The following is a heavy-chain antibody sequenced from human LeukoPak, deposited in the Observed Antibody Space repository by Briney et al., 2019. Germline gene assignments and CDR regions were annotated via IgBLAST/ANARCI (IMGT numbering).Heavy chain of an antibody. V-gene: IGHV3-9*01. CDR1: GFTFDDYA. CDR3: AKDRSGWGSSYFDY. CDR2: ISWNSGSI. Sequence: PGGSLRLSCAASGFTFDDYAMHWVRQAPGKGLEWVSGISWNSGSICYADSVKGRFTISRDNAKKSLYLQMNSLRAEDTALYYCAKDRSGWGSSYFDYWGQGTLVTVSS. J-gene: IGHJ4*02. D-gene: IGHD6-19*01.